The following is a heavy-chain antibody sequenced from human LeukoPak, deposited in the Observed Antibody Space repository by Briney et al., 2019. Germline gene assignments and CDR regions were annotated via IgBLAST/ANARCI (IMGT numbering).Heavy chain of an antibody. CDR2: ISESGGAT. J-gene: IGHJ4*02. Sequence: GGSLRLSRAASGFMFSHSAMTWLRQTPGKGLEWVSGISESGGATYYAGSAKGRFTISRDNSKNTLYLQMNSLRSDDTAVYYCATVGVGWVAFEYWGQGALVTVSS. D-gene: IGHD3-16*01. V-gene: IGHV3-23*01. CDR1: GFMFSHSA. CDR3: ATVGVGWVAFEY.